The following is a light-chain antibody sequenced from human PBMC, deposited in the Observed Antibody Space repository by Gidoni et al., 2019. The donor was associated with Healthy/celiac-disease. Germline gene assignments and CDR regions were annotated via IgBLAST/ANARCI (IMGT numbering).Light chain of an antibody. J-gene: IGKJ4*01. Sequence: DIALTQSPGTLSLSPGERATLSCRASQSVSSSYLAWYQQKPGQAPRRLIYGASSRATGIPDRFSGSGSGTDFTLTIRRLEPEDFAVYYCQQYGSSPLTFGGGTKVEIK. CDR3: QQYGSSPLT. CDR2: GAS. V-gene: IGKV3-20*01. CDR1: QSVSSSY.